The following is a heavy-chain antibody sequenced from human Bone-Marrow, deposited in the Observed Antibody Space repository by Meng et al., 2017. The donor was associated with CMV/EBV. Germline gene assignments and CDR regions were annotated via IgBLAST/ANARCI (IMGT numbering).Heavy chain of an antibody. J-gene: IGHJ6*02. CDR3: ARDQFAGDYYYYGMDV. CDR1: GFTFSSYE. D-gene: IGHD1-26*01. V-gene: IGHV3-48*03. Sequence: GGSLRLSCAAPGFTFSSYEMNWVRKAPGRGLEWVSYISSSGSTIYYADSVKGRFTISRDNAKNSLYLQMNSLRAEDTAVYYCARDQFAGDYYYYGMDVWGQGTTVTVSS. CDR2: ISSSGSTI.